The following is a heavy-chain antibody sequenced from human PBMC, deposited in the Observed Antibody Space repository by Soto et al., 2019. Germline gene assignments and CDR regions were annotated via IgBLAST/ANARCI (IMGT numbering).Heavy chain of an antibody. J-gene: IGHJ4*02. CDR2: IIPIFGTA. CDR1: GGTFSSYA. D-gene: IGHD3-10*01. V-gene: IGHV1-69*13. Sequence: SVKVSCKASGGTFSSYAISWVRQAPGQGLEWMGGIIPIFGTANYAQKFQGRVTITADESTSTAYMELSSLRSEDTAVYYCARGRMVRGVPLYYFDYWGQGTLVTVSS. CDR3: ARGRMVRGVPLYYFDY.